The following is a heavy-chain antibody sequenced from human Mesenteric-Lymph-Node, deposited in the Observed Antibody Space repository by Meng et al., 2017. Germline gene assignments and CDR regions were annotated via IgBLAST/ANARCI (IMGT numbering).Heavy chain of an antibody. CDR1: GYSISSGYY. J-gene: IGHJ5*02. CDR2: IYHSGST. D-gene: IGHD2-8*01. V-gene: IGHV4-38-2*01. Sequence: GSLRLSCAVSGYSISSGYYWGWIRQPPGKGLEWIGSIYHSGSTYYNPSLKSRVTISVDTSKNQFSLKLSSVTAADTAVYYCARVPYCTNGVCYWGWFDPWGQGTLVTVSS. CDR3: ARVPYCTNGVCYWGWFDP.